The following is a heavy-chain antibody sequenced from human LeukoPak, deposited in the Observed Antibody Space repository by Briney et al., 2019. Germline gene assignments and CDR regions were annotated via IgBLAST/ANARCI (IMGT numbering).Heavy chain of an antibody. V-gene: IGHV1-8*01. D-gene: IGHD6-13*01. Sequence: GASVKVSCKASGDTLTNYDINWVRQATGQGLEWMGWMNPNSGNTNYAQKFQGRVTMTRNTSISTAYMELSSLRSEDSAVYYCARNGQQVRYFQHWGQGTLVTVSS. J-gene: IGHJ1*01. CDR2: MNPNSGNT. CDR1: GDTLTNYD. CDR3: ARNGQQVRYFQH.